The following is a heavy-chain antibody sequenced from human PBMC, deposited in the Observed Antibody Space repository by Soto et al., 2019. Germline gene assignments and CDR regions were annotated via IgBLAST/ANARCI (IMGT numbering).Heavy chain of an antibody. CDR3: ARESTDYYGMDV. CDR2: ISSSSSTI. CDR1: GFTFSSYS. Sequence: GGSLRLSCAASGFTFSSYSMNWVRQAPVKGLEWVSYISSSSSTIYYADSVKGRFTISRDNAKNSLYLQMNRLRDEDTAVYYCARESTDYYGMDVWGQGTTVTVSS. V-gene: IGHV3-48*02. J-gene: IGHJ6*02.